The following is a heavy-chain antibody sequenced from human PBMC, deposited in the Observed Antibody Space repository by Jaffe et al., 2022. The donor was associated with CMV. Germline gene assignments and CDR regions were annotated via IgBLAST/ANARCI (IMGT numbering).Heavy chain of an antibody. Sequence: QLQLQESGPGLVKPSETLSLTCTVSGGSISSSSYYWGWIRQPPGKGLEWIGSIYYSGSTYYNPSLKSRVTISVDTSKNQFSLKLSSVTAADTAVYYCARRSGEQWLVLTTDNWFDPWGQGTLVTVSS. V-gene: IGHV4-39*01. CDR2: IYYSGST. J-gene: IGHJ5*02. CDR1: GGSISSSSYY. D-gene: IGHD6-19*01. CDR3: ARRSGEQWLVLTTDNWFDP.